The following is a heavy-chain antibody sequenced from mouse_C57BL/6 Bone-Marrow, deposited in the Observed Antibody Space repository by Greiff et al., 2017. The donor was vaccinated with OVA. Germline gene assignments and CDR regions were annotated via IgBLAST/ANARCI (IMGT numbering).Heavy chain of an antibody. CDR1: GFTFSSYA. Sequence: EVMLVESGGGLVKPGGSLKLSCAASGFTFSSYAMSWVRQTPEKRLEWVATISDGGSYTYYPDNVKGRFTISRDNAKNNLYLQMSHLKSEDTAMYYCARDRRRGYAMDYWGQGTSVTVSS. D-gene: IGHD2-12*01. CDR2: ISDGGSYT. CDR3: ARDRRRGYAMDY. J-gene: IGHJ4*01. V-gene: IGHV5-4*01.